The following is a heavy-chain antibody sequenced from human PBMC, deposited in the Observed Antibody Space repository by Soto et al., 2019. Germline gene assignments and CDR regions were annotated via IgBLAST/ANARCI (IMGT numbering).Heavy chain of an antibody. V-gene: IGHV1-69*13. CDR2: IIPLFGTT. Sequence: ASVKVSCKASGGTFSSYTIAWARQAPGQGLEWMGEIIPLFGTTNYVEKFQGRLTITADASTSTAYMELSSLRSEDTAMYYCARDSIAADGTDYWGQGTLVTVSS. CDR3: ARDSIAADGTDY. J-gene: IGHJ4*02. D-gene: IGHD6-13*01. CDR1: GGTFSSYT.